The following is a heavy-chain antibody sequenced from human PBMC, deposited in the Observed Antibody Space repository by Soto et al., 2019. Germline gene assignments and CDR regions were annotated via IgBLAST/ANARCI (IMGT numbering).Heavy chain of an antibody. CDR3: AREAAGILNWFDP. D-gene: IGHD6-25*01. CDR1: GGSMNSGGYC. J-gene: IGHJ5*02. V-gene: IGHV4-31*03. CDR2: IYYSGST. Sequence: PSETLSLTCTVSGGSMNSGGYCWSWIRQHPGKGLEWIGYIYYSGSTYYSPSLKSRVTISVDTSKNQFSLKLSSVTAADTAVYYCAREAAGILNWFDPWGQGTLVTVSS.